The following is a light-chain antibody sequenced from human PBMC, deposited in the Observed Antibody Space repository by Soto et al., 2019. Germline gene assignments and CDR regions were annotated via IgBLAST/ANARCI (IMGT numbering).Light chain of an antibody. V-gene: IGKV3-15*01. CDR2: GAS. CDR1: QSFSSN. CDR3: QQYHDWPLT. J-gene: IGKJ4*01. Sequence: EIVMTQSPATLSVSPGERATLSCRPSQSFSSNLAWYQQKPGQAPRLLIYGASTRATGIPARFSGSGSGTEFTLTISSLQSEDFAVYYCQQYHDWPLTFGGGTKV.